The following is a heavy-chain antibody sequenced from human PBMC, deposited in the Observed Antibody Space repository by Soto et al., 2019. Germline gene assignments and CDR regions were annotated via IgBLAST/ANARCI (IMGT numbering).Heavy chain of an antibody. J-gene: IGHJ6*02. CDR1: GGTFSNSA. V-gene: IGHV1-69*12. CDR2: IMPIFRTP. D-gene: IGHD4-4*01. CDR3: ARDKDRLQLGGNYYYIMDV. Sequence: QVQLEQSGAEVKKPGSSVKVSCKASGGTFSNSAISGVRKPPGKGLEWMGGIMPIFRTPDYAQKFQGRVTITADESTTTVYMELSGLRSEDTAVYYCARDKDRLQLGGNYYYIMDVWGQGTTVTVSS.